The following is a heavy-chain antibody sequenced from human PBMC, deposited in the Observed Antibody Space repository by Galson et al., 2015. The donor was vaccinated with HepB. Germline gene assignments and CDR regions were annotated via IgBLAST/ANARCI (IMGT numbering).Heavy chain of an antibody. D-gene: IGHD1-26*01. CDR3: ARGRFGSSLAFDI. CDR1: GGSFSGYY. Sequence: ETLSLTCAVYGGSFSGYYWSWIRQPPGKGLEWIGEINHSGSTNYNPSLKSRVTISVDTSKNQFSLKLSSVTAADTAVYYCARGRFGSSLAFDIWGQGTMVTVSS. CDR2: INHSGST. V-gene: IGHV4-34*01. J-gene: IGHJ3*02.